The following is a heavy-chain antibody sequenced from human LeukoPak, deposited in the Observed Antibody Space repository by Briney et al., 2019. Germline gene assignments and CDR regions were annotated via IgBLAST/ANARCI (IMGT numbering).Heavy chain of an antibody. V-gene: IGHV1-18*01. Sequence: ASVKVSCKASGYTFTRYGISWVRQAPGQGLEWMGWISAYNGNTNYAQKLQGRVTMTTDTSTSTAYMELRSLRSDDTAVYYCARGPIAAAVTDFDYWGQGTLVTVSS. D-gene: IGHD6-13*01. CDR3: ARGPIAAAVTDFDY. CDR1: GYTFTRYG. J-gene: IGHJ4*02. CDR2: ISAYNGNT.